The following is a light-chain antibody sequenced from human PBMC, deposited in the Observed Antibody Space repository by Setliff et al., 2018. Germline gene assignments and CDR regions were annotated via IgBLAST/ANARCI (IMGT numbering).Light chain of an antibody. CDR2: EVT. Sequence: QSALNQPAAVSGSPGQSITISCSGTSSDVGGYNFVSWYQQRPGKAPKLLIHEVTKRPSGVSDRFSGSKSGNTASLTISGLQAEDEADYYCLSYTSGTTHALFGGGTKVTVL. CDR1: SSDVGGYNF. CDR3: LSYTSGTTHAL. J-gene: IGLJ3*02. V-gene: IGLV2-14*03.